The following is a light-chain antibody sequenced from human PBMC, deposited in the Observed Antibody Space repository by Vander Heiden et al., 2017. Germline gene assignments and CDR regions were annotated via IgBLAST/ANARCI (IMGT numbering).Light chain of an antibody. J-gene: IGLJ2*01. V-gene: IGLV2-14*01. Sequence: QSALTQPASVSGSPGQSITISCTGTSRDVGGYNYVSWYEQHPGKAPKLIIYDVTNRPSGVSNRFSGSKSGNTASLTISGLQAEDEADYFCSSYAGSSTVLFGGGTKVTVL. CDR1: SRDVGGYNY. CDR2: DVT. CDR3: SSYAGSSTVL.